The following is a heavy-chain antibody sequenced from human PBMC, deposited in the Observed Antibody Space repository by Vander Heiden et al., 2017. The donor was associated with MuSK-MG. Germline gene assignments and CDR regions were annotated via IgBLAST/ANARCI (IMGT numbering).Heavy chain of an antibody. D-gene: IGHD4-17*01. V-gene: IGHV1-69*01. CDR3: GRSDYCDYRYFDL. Sequence: QVQLVQSGAAVKQPGSSVKVSCKASGGTFSSYAISWVRQAPGQGLEWMGGIIPIFGTANYAHKFQGRVTITADESTSTAYMELRRRRSEDTAVYYCGRSDYCDYRYFDLWGRGTLVTVSS. CDR1: GGTFSSYA. J-gene: IGHJ2*01. CDR2: IIPIFGTA.